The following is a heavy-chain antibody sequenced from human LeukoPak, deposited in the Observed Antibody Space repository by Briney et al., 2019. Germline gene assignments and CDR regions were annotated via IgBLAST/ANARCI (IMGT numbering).Heavy chain of an antibody. D-gene: IGHD2-2*01. V-gene: IGHV1-24*01. CDR3: ATDPGETVPAAKGPRGDYCYGMDV. J-gene: IGHJ6*02. CDR2: FDPEDGET. Sequence: GASVKVSCKVSGYTLTELSMHWVRQAPGKGLEWMGGFDPEDGETIYAQKFQGRATMTEDTSTDTAYMELNSLRSDDTAVYYCATDPGETVPAAKGPRGDYCYGMDVWGQGTTVTVSS. CDR1: GYTLTELS.